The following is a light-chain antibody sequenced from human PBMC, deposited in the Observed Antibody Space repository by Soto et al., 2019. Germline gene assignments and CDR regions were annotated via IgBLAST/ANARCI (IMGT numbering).Light chain of an antibody. CDR2: DAS. CDR3: QQRSNWPRT. Sequence: EIVLTQSPATLSLSPGERATLYCRASQSVSSYLGWYQQKPGQAPRLLIYDASNRATDIPARFSGSGSGTDFTLTISSLEPEDFAVYYCQQRSNWPRTFGQGTKV. V-gene: IGKV3-11*01. J-gene: IGKJ1*01. CDR1: QSVSSY.